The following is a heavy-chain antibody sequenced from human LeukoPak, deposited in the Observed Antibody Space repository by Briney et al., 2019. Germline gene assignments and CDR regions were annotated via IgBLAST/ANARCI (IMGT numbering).Heavy chain of an antibody. V-gene: IGHV3-11*01. Sequence: GGSLRLSCAASGFTFSDNYMSWIRQVPGKGLEWVSYISSSASITNYADSVKGRFTISRDNARNSLYLQMNSLRAEDTAVYYCARKNVGRGQLQNRFDPWGQGTLVTVSS. CDR3: ARKNVGRGQLQNRFDP. J-gene: IGHJ5*02. CDR2: ISSSASIT. D-gene: IGHD3-10*01. CDR1: GFTFSDNY.